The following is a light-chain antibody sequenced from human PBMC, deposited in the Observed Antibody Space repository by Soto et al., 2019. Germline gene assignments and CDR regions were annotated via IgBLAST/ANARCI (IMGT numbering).Light chain of an antibody. CDR3: QQYNTWPRT. CDR2: GAS. J-gene: IGKJ1*01. V-gene: IGKV3-15*01. CDR1: QSVSNN. Sequence: EIVMTQSPATLSVSPGERATLSCRASQSVSNNLAWYQQKPGQAPRLLIYGASTRATGIPARFSGSGSGTELTLTVSSLQSEDFAVYYCQQYNTWPRTVGQGTKVEIK.